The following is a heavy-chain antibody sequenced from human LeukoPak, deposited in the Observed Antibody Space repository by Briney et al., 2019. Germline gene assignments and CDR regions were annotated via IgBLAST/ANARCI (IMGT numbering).Heavy chain of an antibody. D-gene: IGHD3-10*01. CDR1: GGSLGTYH. Sequence: SETLSLTCTVSGGSLGTYHWSWIRQPPGKGLEWIGYINFSGTTNYNPSLKSRVTMSLDTSKSQFSLKLNSVTAADTAVYYCARDRPSGSGSSFSLGMDVWGQGTTVTVSS. J-gene: IGHJ6*02. CDR3: ARDRPSGSGSSFSLGMDV. V-gene: IGHV4-59*01. CDR2: INFSGTT.